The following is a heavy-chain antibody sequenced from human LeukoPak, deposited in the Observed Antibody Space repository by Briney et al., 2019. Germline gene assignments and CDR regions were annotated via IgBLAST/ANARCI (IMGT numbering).Heavy chain of an antibody. CDR1: GFTFSSYA. Sequence: GGSLRLSCAASGFTFSSYAMHWVRQAPGKGLEWVAVISYDGSNKYYADSVKGRFTISRDNSKNTLYLQMNSLRAEDTAVYYCARDLPTMIVARPWDQGTMVTVSS. J-gene: IGHJ3*01. V-gene: IGHV3-30-3*01. CDR2: ISYDGSNK. CDR3: ARDLPTMIVARP. D-gene: IGHD3-22*01.